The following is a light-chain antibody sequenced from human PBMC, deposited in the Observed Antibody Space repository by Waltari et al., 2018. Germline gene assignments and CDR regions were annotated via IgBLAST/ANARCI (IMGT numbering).Light chain of an antibody. Sequence: QSALTQPPSASGSPGQSVTISCTGTSSDVGGYNYVSWYQQHPGKAPKLMIFEVNKRPSRVPDRFSGSKSGYTASLTVSGLQAEDEADYYCSSYAGSRGVFGTGTKVTVL. CDR2: EVN. J-gene: IGLJ1*01. CDR3: SSYAGSRGV. CDR1: SSDVGGYNY. V-gene: IGLV2-8*01.